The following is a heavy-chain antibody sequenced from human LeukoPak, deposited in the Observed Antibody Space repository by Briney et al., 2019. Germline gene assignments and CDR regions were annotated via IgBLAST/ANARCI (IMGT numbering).Heavy chain of an antibody. V-gene: IGHV3-23*01. CDR3: TTRLQHHFDY. J-gene: IGHJ4*02. Sequence: GGSLRLSCGTSGFPFRSYTMTWVRWTRGRVLQWVSTFSDGSRKTHYADSVNGRFTISRDDFLNVVYLQMNSLTVEDTAVYYCTTRLQHHFDYWGQGTQVTVSS. D-gene: IGHD4-11*01. CDR1: GFPFRSYT. CDR2: FSDGSRKT.